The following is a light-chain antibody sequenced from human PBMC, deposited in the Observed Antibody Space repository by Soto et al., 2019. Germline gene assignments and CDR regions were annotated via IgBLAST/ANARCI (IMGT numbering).Light chain of an antibody. V-gene: IGLV2-8*01. CDR2: EVT. CDR3: SSYAGSTNV. CDR1: SSDVGGYNY. Sequence: QSALTQPPSASGSPGQLVTISCTGTSSDVGGYNYVSWYQQHPGKAPKLMIFEVTKRPSGVPDRFSGSKSGNTASLTVSGLQPEDEADYYCSSYAGSTNVFGTGTKLTVL. J-gene: IGLJ1*01.